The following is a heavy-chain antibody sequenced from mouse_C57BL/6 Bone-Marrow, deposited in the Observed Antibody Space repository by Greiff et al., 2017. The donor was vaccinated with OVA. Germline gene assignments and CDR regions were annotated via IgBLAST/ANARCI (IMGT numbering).Heavy chain of an antibody. V-gene: IGHV1-55*01. Sequence: QVQLQQSGAELVKPGASVKMSCKASGYTFTSYWITWVKQRPGQGLEWIGDIYPGSGSTNYNEKFKSKATLTVDTSSSTAYMQLSSLTSEDSAVDNCERKRGYGCDSYFDVWGTGTTVTVSA. CDR2: IYPGSGST. J-gene: IGHJ1*03. CDR1: GYTFTSYW. D-gene: IGHD2-2*01. CDR3: ERKRGYGCDSYFDV.